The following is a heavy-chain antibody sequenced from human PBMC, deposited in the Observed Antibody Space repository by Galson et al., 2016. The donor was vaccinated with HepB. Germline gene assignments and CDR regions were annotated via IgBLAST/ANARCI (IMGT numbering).Heavy chain of an antibody. Sequence: TLSLTCTVSGGALSIGTYYWSWIRQPAGKALEWIGRVYASGSSHYNPSLKSRVTMSVDTSKSQFYLSLTSVTAADTAVYYCARTVAVPDFYFDYWGQGSQVTVSS. CDR1: GGALSIGTYY. CDR3: ARTVAVPDFYFDY. V-gene: IGHV4-61*02. CDR2: VYASGSS. D-gene: IGHD6-19*01. J-gene: IGHJ4*02.